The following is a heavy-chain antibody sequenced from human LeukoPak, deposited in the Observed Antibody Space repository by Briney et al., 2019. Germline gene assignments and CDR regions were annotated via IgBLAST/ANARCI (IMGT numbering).Heavy chain of an antibody. CDR2: IYYSGNT. CDR3: ARREKYVYANGVSVWFDP. J-gene: IGHJ5*02. V-gene: IGHV4-59*01. CDR1: GGSISSYY. Sequence: SETLSLTCTVSGGSISSYYWNWIRQPPGKGLEWIGYIYYSGNTNYNPSLKSRVTISVDTSKNQFSLKLSSVTAADTAVYYCARREKYVYANGVSVWFDPWGQGTLVTVSS. D-gene: IGHD3-16*01.